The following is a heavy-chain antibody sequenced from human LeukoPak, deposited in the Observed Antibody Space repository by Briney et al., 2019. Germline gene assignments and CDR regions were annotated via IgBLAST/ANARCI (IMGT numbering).Heavy chain of an antibody. V-gene: IGHV3-23*01. CDR1: GFTFNNYD. CDR2: ISGRGRTT. CDR3: ARGFELDY. J-gene: IGHJ4*02. Sequence: GGSLRLSCAASGFTFNNYDMSWVRQAPGKGLEWLSAISGRGRTTYYADHVKGRFTISRDDARNSLYLQMNSLRAEDTAVYFCARGFELDYWGQGTLVTVSS.